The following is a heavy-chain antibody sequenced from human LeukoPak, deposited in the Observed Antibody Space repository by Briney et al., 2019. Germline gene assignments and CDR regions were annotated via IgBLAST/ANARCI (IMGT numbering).Heavy chain of an antibody. D-gene: IGHD5-18*01. J-gene: IGHJ4*02. CDR3: ARVPVHGYGDYFDY. Sequence: SQTLSLTSTVSGGSISSGDYYWSWIRQPPGKGLEWIGYIYYSGSTYYNPSLKSRVTISVDTSKNQFSLKLSSVTAADTAVYYCARVPVHGYGDYFDYWGQGTLVTVSS. CDR2: IYYSGST. V-gene: IGHV4-30-4*01. CDR1: GGSISSGDYY.